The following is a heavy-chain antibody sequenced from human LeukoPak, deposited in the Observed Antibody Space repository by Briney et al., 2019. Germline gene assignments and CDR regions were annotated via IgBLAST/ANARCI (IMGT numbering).Heavy chain of an antibody. V-gene: IGHV1-46*03. CDR1: GYSFTSYY. CDR3: ARDNRGYSYGSFDY. Sequence: ASVKVSCKASGYSFTSYYMHWVRRAPGQGLEWMGIINPSAGSTSFAQKFQGRVTMTRDTSTSTVYMELSSLRSEDTAVYCCARDNRGYSYGSFDYWGQGTLVTVSS. J-gene: IGHJ4*02. CDR2: INPSAGST. D-gene: IGHD5-18*01.